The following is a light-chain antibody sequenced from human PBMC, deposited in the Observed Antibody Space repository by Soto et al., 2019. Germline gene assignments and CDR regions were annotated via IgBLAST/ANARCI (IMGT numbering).Light chain of an antibody. Sequence: DIQMTQSPSSLSASVGDRVTITCRASQTISSHLNWYQQKPGKAPKFLTYGVSSLQSGVPSRFSGSGFGTDFTLTISSLQPEDFATYYCQQSYSTPPTFGQGTKV. V-gene: IGKV1-39*01. J-gene: IGKJ1*01. CDR1: QTISSH. CDR2: GVS. CDR3: QQSYSTPPT.